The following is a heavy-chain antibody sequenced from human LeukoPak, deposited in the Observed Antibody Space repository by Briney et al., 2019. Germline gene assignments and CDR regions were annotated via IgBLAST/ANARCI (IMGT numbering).Heavy chain of an antibody. V-gene: IGHV4-4*07. CDR2: IYTSGST. D-gene: IGHD3-9*01. CDR1: GGSISSYY. Sequence: PSETLSLTCTVSGGSISSYYWSWIRQPAGKGLEWIGRIYTSGSTNYNPSLKSRVTMSVDTSKNQFSLKLSSVTAADTAVYYCARADYYDILTGYYNDAFDIWGQGTMVTVSS. CDR3: ARADYYDILTGYYNDAFDI. J-gene: IGHJ3*02.